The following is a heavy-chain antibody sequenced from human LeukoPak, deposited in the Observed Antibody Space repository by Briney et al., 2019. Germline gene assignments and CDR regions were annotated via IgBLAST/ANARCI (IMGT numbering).Heavy chain of an antibody. CDR3: ATDCSGNRCYSL. V-gene: IGHV3-43*02. CDR1: GFTFNDYA. CDR2: ISGDGGST. J-gene: IGHJ4*02. Sequence: PGGSLRLSCAVSGFTFNDYAMIWIRQAPGKGLEWVSFISGDGGSTYYADSVKGRFTISRDNSRNSLYLQMNSLRLGDTALYYCATDCSGNRCYSLWGQGTLVTVSS. D-gene: IGHD2-15*01.